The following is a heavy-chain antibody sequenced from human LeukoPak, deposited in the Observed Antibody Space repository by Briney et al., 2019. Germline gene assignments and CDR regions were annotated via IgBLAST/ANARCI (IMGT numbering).Heavy chain of an antibody. J-gene: IGHJ4*02. CDR3: ARRVGCGGDCYLFDY. D-gene: IGHD2-21*02. CDR1: GYGFSSYW. CDR2: ICPGDSDT. Sequence: GESLKISCKGSGYGFSSYWIGWVRQMPGKGLEYMGIICPGDSDTRYSQSFQGQVTISADKSITTAYLQWSSLKASDTAMYYCARRVGCGGDCYLFDYWGQGTLVTVSS. V-gene: IGHV5-51*01.